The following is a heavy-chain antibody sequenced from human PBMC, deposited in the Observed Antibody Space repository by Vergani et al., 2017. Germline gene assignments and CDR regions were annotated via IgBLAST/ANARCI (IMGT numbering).Heavy chain of an antibody. CDR1: GFTFSSYA. CDR2: ISGSGGST. CDR3: AKAPRLRGILGPPEFDY. J-gene: IGHJ4*02. D-gene: IGHD3-16*01. V-gene: IGHV3-23*01. Sequence: EVQLLESGGGLVQPGGSLRLSCAASGFTFSSYAMSWVRQAPGKGLEWVSAISGSGGSTYYADSVKGRFTISRDNSKNTLYLQMNSLRAEDTAVYYCAKAPRLRGILGPPEFDYWGQGTLVTVSS.